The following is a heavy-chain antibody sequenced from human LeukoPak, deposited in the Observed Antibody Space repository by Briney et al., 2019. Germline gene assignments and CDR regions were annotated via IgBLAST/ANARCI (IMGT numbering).Heavy chain of an antibody. J-gene: IGHJ6*02. CDR3: ARAPRDTACFGCGNYGMDV. CDR1: GFTFSDYY. V-gene: IGHV3-11*01. D-gene: IGHD5-18*01. CDR2: ISSSGSTI. Sequence: PGGSLRLSCAVSGFTFSDYYMSWIRQAPGKGLEWVSHISSSGSTIYYADSVKGRITISRDSAKNSRYLQMNSLRAEDTAVYYCARAPRDTACFGCGNYGMDVWGQGTTVTVSS.